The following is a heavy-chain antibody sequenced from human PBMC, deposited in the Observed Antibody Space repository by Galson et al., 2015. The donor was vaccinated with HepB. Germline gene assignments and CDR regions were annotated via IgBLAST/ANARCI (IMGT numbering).Heavy chain of an antibody. CDR3: AKDSPTIRFLEWLFDGMDV. D-gene: IGHD3-3*01. V-gene: IGHV3-23*01. CDR1: GFTFSSYA. CDR2: ISGSGGST. J-gene: IGHJ6*02. Sequence: SLRLSCAASGFTFSSYAMSWVRQAPGKGLEWVSAISGSGGSTYYADSVKGRFTISRDNSKNTLYLQMNSLRAEDTAVYYCAKDSPTIRFLEWLFDGMDVWGQGTTVTVSS.